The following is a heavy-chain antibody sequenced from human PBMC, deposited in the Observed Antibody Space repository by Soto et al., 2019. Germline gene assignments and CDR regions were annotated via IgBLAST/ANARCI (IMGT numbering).Heavy chain of an antibody. CDR2: IYPGDSDT. V-gene: IGHV5-51*01. D-gene: IGHD6-13*01. CDR1: GYSFTSYW. J-gene: IGHJ5*02. CDR3: ARQALAAAGTGYNWFDP. Sequence: LGESLKISCKGSGYSFTSYWIGWVRQMPGKGLEWMGIIYPGDSDTRYSPSFQGQVTISADKSISTAYLQWSSLKASDTAMYYCARQALAAAGTGYNWFDPWGQGTLVTVSS.